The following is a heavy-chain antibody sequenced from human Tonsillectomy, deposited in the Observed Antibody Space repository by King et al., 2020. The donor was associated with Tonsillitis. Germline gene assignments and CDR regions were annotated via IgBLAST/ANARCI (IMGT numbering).Heavy chain of an antibody. D-gene: IGHD4-17*01. J-gene: IGHJ6*03. CDR2: ISGSGDNT. V-gene: IGHV3-23*04. Sequence: VQLVESGGGLVQPGGSLRLSCAASGFTFTNYAMGWVRQAPGKGLEWVSAISGSGDNTFYADSMRGRFTISRDTSKNTMYLQMNSLRDGDTAVYLGARHDATTSDYFYFYMDVWGKGTTVTVSS. CDR3: ARHDATTSDYFYFYMDV. CDR1: GFTFTNYA.